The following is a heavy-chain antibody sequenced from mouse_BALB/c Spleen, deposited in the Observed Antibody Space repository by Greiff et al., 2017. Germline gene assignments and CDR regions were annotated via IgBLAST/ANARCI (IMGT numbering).Heavy chain of an antibody. CDR1: GFTFSSYA. V-gene: IGHV5-6-5*01. CDR2: ISSGGST. CDR3: AREVLRYAMDY. D-gene: IGHD1-1*01. Sequence: EVQGVESGGGLVKPGGSLKLSCAASGFTFSSYAMSWVRQTPEKRLEWVASISSGGSTYYPDSVKGRFTISRDNARNILYLQMSSLRSEDTAMYYCAREVLRYAMDYWGQGTSVTVSS. J-gene: IGHJ4*01.